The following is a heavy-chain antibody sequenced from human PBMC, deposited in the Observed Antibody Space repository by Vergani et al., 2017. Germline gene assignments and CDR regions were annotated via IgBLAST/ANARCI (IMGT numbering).Heavy chain of an antibody. D-gene: IGHD4-11*01. J-gene: IGHJ6*03. CDR2: IDHTGRP. V-gene: IGHV4-34*01. Sequence: QVQLQQWGGGLLKPSETLSLTCVVNGGSFTSYHWTWIRQSPGEGLEWVGDIDHTGRPDYNPSLKSRLTMSVDKSRNQFSLTLNSVTATDTAIYFCARVNTETNGHLYYCYYMDVWGQRTAVTVS. CDR1: GGSFTSYH. CDR3: ARVNTETNGHLYYCYYMDV.